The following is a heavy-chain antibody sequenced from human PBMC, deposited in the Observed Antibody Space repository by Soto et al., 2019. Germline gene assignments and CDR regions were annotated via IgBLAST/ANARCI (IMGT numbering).Heavy chain of an antibody. J-gene: IGHJ3*01. CDR2: IYPGDSHA. CDR1: GYSFTNYW. Sequence: VESLKISCNGSGYSFTNYWIGWVRQMPGKGLEWMGIIYPGDSHAIYSPSSQGQVTMSADKSISTAYLQWSSLRASDTAMYYCARPYSGGPNDPFDVWGQGTMVTVSS. CDR3: ARPYSGGPNDPFDV. V-gene: IGHV5-51*01. D-gene: IGHD1-26*01.